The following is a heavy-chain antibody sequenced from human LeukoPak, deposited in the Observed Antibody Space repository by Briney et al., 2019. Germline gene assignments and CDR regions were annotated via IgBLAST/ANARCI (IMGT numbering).Heavy chain of an antibody. J-gene: IGHJ4*02. CDR1: GYIFTSYG. D-gene: IGHD5-18*01. CDR3: ARVKGGYSRDY. V-gene: IGHV1-18*01. Sequence: ASVKVSCKASGYIFTSYGISWVRQAPGQGLEWLGWINTYNANTNYAQKLQGRVTMTTDTSTNTAYMELRSLRSGDTAVYYCARVKGGYSRDYWGQGTLVTVSS. CDR2: INTYNANT.